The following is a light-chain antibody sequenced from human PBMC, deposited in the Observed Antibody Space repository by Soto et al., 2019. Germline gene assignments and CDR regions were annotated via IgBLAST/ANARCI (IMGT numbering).Light chain of an antibody. CDR3: QQHHRYPWP. Sequence: DIEMTQSPSTRSASVGDRVTIACRASQDIGTWLAWYQQKPEKAPKVLIYRASHLESGVPARFSASGSGTEFTLTLSRLQPDAFAPYFCQQHHRYPWPFGHGTRLEIK. V-gene: IGKV1-5*03. CDR1: QDIGTW. J-gene: IGKJ5*01. CDR2: RAS.